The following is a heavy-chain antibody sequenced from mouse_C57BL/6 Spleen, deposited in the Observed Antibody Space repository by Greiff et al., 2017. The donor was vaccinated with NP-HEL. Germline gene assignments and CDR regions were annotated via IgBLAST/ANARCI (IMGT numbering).Heavy chain of an antibody. Sequence: EVQLQESGGGLVKPGGSLKLSCAASGFTFSSYAMSWVRQTPEKRLEWVATISDGGSYTYYPDNVKGRFTISRDNAKNNLYLQMSHLKSEDTAMYYSARDYYGSSRYFDYWGQGTTLTVSS. J-gene: IGHJ2*01. CDR2: ISDGGSYT. V-gene: IGHV5-4*01. CDR3: ARDYYGSSRYFDY. CDR1: GFTFSSYA. D-gene: IGHD1-1*01.